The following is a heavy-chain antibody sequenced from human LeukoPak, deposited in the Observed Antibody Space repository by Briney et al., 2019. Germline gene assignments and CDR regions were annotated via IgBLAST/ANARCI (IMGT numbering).Heavy chain of an antibody. CDR3: ARLEQLWSYYFDY. CDR1: GGSISSSSYY. V-gene: IGHV4-39*01. Sequence: SETLSLTCTVSGGSISSSSYYWGWIRQPPGEGVEGIGSIYYSGSTYYNPSLKSRVTISVDTSKNQFSLKLSSVTAADTAVYYCARLEQLWSYYFDYWGQGTLVTVSS. CDR2: IYYSGST. D-gene: IGHD5-18*01. J-gene: IGHJ4*02.